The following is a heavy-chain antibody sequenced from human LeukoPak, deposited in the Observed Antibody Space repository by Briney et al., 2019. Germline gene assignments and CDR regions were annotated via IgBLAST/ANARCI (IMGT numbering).Heavy chain of an antibody. CDR3: SLMLRGMYYFDY. D-gene: IGHD3-10*01. V-gene: IGHV3-53*01. CDR1: GGSFSGYY. CDR2: VYSGGTT. Sequence: ETLSLTCAVYGGSFSGYYWSWVRQAPGKGLEWVSVVYSGGTTYYTDSVKGRFIISRDNSKNTLYLQMNSLRAEDTAMYYCSLMLRGMYYFDYWGQGTLVTVSS. J-gene: IGHJ4*02.